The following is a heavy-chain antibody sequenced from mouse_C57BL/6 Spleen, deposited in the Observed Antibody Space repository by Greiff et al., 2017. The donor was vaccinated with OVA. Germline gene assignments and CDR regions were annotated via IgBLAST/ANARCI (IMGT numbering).Heavy chain of an antibody. CDR3: ARDDHYYAMDY. CDR1: GFTFSDYG. CDR2: ISSGSSTI. Sequence: EVKLMESGGGLVKPGGSLKLSCAASGFTFSDYGMHWVRQAPEKGLEWVAYISSGSSTIYYADTVKGRFTISRDNAKNTLFLQMTSLRSEDTAMYYCARDDHYYAMDYWGQGTSVTVSS. V-gene: IGHV5-17*01. J-gene: IGHJ4*01. D-gene: IGHD2-3*01.